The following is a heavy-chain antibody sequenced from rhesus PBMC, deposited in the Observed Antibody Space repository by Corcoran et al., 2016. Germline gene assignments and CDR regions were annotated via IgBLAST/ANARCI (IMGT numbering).Heavy chain of an antibody. D-gene: IGHD3-28*01. CDR1: GGSISDDYY. CDR3: ARDKADSGYYLWYFDL. Sequence: QVQMQESGPGLVKPSETLTLTYAVSGGSISDDYYWSWISQPPGQGLECIGYIYGSGGGHNYNPSLKNRVNSSKDTSKNQFSLKLSSVTAADTAVYYCARDKADSGYYLWYFDLWGPGTPITISS. V-gene: IGHV4-106*01. J-gene: IGHJ2*01. CDR2: IYGSGGGH.